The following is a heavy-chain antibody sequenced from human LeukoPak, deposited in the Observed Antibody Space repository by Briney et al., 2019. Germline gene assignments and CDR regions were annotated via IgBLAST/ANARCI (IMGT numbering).Heavy chain of an antibody. D-gene: IGHD5-12*01. CDR1: GGSISSSSYY. Sequence: SSETLSLTCTVSGGSISSSSYYWGWIRQPPGKGLEWIGSIYYSGTTYYNPSLKSRVTISVDTSKNQFSLKLSSVTAADTAVYYCVRHDGRGGATMGAFDSWGQGSLVTVSS. V-gene: IGHV4-39*01. CDR3: VRHDGRGGATMGAFDS. CDR2: IYYSGTT. J-gene: IGHJ5*01.